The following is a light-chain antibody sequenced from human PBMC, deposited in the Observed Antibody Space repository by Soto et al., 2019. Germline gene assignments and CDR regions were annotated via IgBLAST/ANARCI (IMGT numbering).Light chain of an antibody. CDR2: DAS. J-gene: IGKJ4*01. CDR3: QQTNSFPVT. CDR1: QGISSY. Sequence: DIQLTQSPSFLSASVGDRVTITCRASQGISSYLAWYQQRPGKAPKLLIYDASTLQSGVPSRFSGSGSGTEFTLTISSLQPEDFATYYCQQTNSFPVTFGGGTKVEIK. V-gene: IGKV1-9*01.